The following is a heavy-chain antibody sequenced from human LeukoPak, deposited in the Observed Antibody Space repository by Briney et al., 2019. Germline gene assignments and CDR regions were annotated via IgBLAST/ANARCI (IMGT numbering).Heavy chain of an antibody. CDR2: IRSDGDTI. Sequence: WGSLRLSCAASGFTFSSYNMNWVRQAPGKGLEWISHIRSDGDTIYYADSVKGRFTISRDNAKNSLYLLMNSLRAEDTAVYYCARDPFRRGLRSFDCWGQGSLVSVSS. J-gene: IGHJ4*01. D-gene: IGHD4-17*01. CDR3: ARDPFRRGLRSFDC. CDR1: GFTFSSYN. V-gene: IGHV3-48*04.